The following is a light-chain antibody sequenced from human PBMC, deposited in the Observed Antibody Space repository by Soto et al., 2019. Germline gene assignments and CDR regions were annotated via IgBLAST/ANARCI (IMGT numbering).Light chain of an antibody. CDR3: SSYTGSNTPVV. CDR2: DVS. CDR1: NSDVGGYNY. Sequence: QSALTQPASVSGSPGQSITISCTGTNSDVGGYNYVSWYQQHPGKAPNLIIFDVSNRPSGVSNRFSGSKSGNSASLTISGLQAEDEADYYCSSYTGSNTPVVFGGGTKLTVL. J-gene: IGLJ2*01. V-gene: IGLV2-14*01.